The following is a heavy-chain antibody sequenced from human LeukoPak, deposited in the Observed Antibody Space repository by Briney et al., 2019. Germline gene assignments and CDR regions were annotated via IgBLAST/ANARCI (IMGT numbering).Heavy chain of an antibody. CDR1: GFTFSSYW. Sequence: QPGGSLRLSCAASGFTFSSYWMHWVRQVLGKGLVWASRINSDGSSTSYADSVKGRFTISRDNAKNTLYLQMNSLRAEDTAVYYCARGTYADYWGQGTLVTVSS. CDR3: ARGTYADY. D-gene: IGHD2-8*01. J-gene: IGHJ4*02. CDR2: INSDGSST. V-gene: IGHV3-74*01.